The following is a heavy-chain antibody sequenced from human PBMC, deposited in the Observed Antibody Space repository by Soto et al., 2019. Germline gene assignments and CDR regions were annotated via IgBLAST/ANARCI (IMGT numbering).Heavy chain of an antibody. Sequence: GGSLRLSCAASGFTVSSNYMSWVRQAPGKGLEWVSVIYSGGSTYYADSVKGRFTISRDNSKNTLYLQMNSLRAEDTAVYYCARDRMVRRFEGSTFNTMIKTGGGMDVWGQGTTVTVSS. J-gene: IGHJ6*02. CDR2: IYSGGST. CDR3: ARDRMVRRFEGSTFNTMIKTGGGMDV. D-gene: IGHD3-10*01. CDR1: GFTVSSNY. V-gene: IGHV3-53*01.